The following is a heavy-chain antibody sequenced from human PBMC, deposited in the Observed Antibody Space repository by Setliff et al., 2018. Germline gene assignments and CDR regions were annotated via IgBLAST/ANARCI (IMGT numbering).Heavy chain of an antibody. V-gene: IGHV1-69*05. CDR3: AREHGYCSGGSRHYGMDV. J-gene: IGHJ6*02. CDR1: GGTFSSYA. Sequence: ASVKVSCKASGGTFSSYAISWVRQAPGQGLEWMGGIIPIFGTANYAQKFQGRVTITTDESTSTAYMELSSLRSEDTAVYYCAREHGYCSGGSRHYGMDVWGQGTTVTVSS. D-gene: IGHD2-15*01. CDR2: IIPIFGTA.